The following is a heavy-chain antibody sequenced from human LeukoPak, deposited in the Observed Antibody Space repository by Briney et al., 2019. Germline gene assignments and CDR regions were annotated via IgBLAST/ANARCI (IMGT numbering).Heavy chain of an antibody. CDR3: AKRTGRDTRDY. Sequence: GGSLRLSCAASGFTFSSYGMHWVRQAPGKGLEWVAVISYDGSNKYYADSVKGRFTISRDNSKNTLYLQMNSLRAEDTAVYYCAKRTGRDTRDYWGQGTLVTVSS. CDR1: GFTFSSYG. J-gene: IGHJ4*02. V-gene: IGHV3-30*18. CDR2: ISYDGSNK. D-gene: IGHD5-18*01.